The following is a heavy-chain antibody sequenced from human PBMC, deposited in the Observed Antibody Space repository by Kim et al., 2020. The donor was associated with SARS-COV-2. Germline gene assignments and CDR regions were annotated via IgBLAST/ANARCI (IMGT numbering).Heavy chain of an antibody. Sequence: LKSRVTISVDRSKNQFSLKLSSVTAADTAVYYCARGKRGQQLVRGIWFDPWGQGTLVTVSS. D-gene: IGHD6-13*01. J-gene: IGHJ5*02. V-gene: IGHV4-30-2*01. CDR3: ARGKRGQQLVRGIWFDP.